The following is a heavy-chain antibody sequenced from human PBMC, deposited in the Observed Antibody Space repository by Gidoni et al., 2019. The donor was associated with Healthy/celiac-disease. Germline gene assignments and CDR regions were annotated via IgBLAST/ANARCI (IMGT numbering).Heavy chain of an antibody. Sequence: QLQLQESGPGLVKPSQTLSLTCTVSGGSIVSGGYYWSWIRQHPGKGLEWIGYIYYSGSTYYNPSLKSRVTISVDTSKNQFSLKLSSVTAADTAVYYCARDLRSRYCSGGSCGAFDIWGQGTMVTVSS. CDR3: ARDLRSRYCSGGSCGAFDI. D-gene: IGHD2-15*01. J-gene: IGHJ3*02. CDR2: IYYSGST. V-gene: IGHV4-31*03. CDR1: GGSIVSGGYY.